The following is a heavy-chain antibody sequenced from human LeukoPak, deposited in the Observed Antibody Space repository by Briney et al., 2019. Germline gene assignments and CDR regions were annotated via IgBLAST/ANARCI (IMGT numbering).Heavy chain of an antibody. J-gene: IGHJ5*02. CDR2: ISSSSSYI. CDR3: AREGVQTIWGNWFDP. D-gene: IGHD3-16*01. CDR1: GFTFSSYG. Sequence: PGGSLRLSCAASGFTFSSYGMSWVRQAPGKGLEWVSSISSSSSYIYYADSVKGRFTISRDNAKNSLYLQMNSLRAEDTAVYYCAREGVQTIWGNWFDPWGQGTLVTVSS. V-gene: IGHV3-21*01.